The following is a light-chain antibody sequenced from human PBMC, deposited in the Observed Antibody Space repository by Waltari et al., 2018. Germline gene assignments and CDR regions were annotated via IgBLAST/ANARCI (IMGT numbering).Light chain of an antibody. Sequence: QSPLTQPASVSASPGQSITISCTGTSSDIGNDNLVTWYQQHSGKVPKLIIYDVTQRPSGVSDRFSGSKSGNTASLTISGLQEDDEADYYCCSYAVSYTLVFGGGTKVTVL. V-gene: IGLV2-23*02. CDR2: DVT. J-gene: IGLJ2*01. CDR1: SSDIGNDNL. CDR3: CSYAVSYTLV.